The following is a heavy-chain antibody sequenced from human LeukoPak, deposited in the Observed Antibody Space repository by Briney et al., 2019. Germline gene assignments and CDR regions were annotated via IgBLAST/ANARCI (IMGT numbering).Heavy chain of an antibody. D-gene: IGHD2-15*01. CDR3: ARERRYCSGGSCPDFDY. Sequence: GSPRLSCAASGFTFSSYSMNWVRQAPGKGLEWVSYISSSSSTIYYADSVKGRFTISRDNAKNSLYLQMNSLRAEDTAVYYCARERRYCSGGSCPDFDYWGQGTLVTVSS. CDR1: GFTFSSYS. CDR2: ISSSSSTI. V-gene: IGHV3-48*04. J-gene: IGHJ4*02.